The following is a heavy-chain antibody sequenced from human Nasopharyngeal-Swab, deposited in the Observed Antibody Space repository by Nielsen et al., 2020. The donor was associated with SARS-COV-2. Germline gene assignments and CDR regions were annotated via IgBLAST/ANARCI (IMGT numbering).Heavy chain of an antibody. D-gene: IGHD6-13*01. CDR3: AKESSSWYYFDY. CDR2: ISGSGGST. CDR1: GFTVRSSY. J-gene: IGHJ4*02. Sequence: GGSLRLSCAASGFTVRSSYMSWVRQAPGKGLEWVSAISGSGGSTYYADSVKGRFTISRDNSKNTLYLQMNSLRAEDTAVYYCAKESSSWYYFDYWGQGTLVTVSS. V-gene: IGHV3-23*01.